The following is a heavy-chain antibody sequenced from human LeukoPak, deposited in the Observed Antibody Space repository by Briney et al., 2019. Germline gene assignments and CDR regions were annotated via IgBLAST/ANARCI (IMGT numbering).Heavy chain of an antibody. V-gene: IGHV3-15*01. CDR3: TTAPYGVFDY. D-gene: IGHD4-17*01. Sequence: GGSLRLSCAASGLSFSTAWMGWVRQAPGKGLEWVGRIKSKSDDGTAVYTAPVKGRFTISRDDSKNTLYLQMNSLKTEDTAVYYCTTAPYGVFDYWGQGTLVTVSS. J-gene: IGHJ4*02. CDR1: GLSFSTAW. CDR2: IKSKSDDGTA.